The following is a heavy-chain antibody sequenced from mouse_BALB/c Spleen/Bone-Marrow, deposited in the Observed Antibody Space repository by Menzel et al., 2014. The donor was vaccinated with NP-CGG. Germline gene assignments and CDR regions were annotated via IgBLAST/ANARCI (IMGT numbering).Heavy chain of an antibody. CDR3: MDGNLFAH. Sequence: EVKLVESGGGLVQPGGSMKLSCVASGFTFSDAWMDWVRQSPEKGLEWVAEIRSKPNNHATYYAESVKGRFTISRDDSKSSVYLQMNSLRAEDTGIYYCMDGNLFAHWGQGTLATVSA. J-gene: IGHJ3*01. D-gene: IGHD2-1*01. V-gene: IGHV6-6*01. CDR1: GFTFSDAW. CDR2: IRSKPNNHAT.